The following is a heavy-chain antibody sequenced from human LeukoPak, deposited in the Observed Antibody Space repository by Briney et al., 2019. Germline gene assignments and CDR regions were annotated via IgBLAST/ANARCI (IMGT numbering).Heavy chain of an antibody. Sequence: GGSLRLSCAASGFDFSSNWMHWVRHARGQGLVWVSRIKGDGISTNYADSVKGRFTISRDNAKNSLYLQMNSLRAEDTAVYYCARSYYFDYWGQGTLVTVSS. J-gene: IGHJ4*02. CDR3: ARSYYFDY. CDR1: GFDFSSNW. CDR2: IKGDGIST. V-gene: IGHV3-74*01.